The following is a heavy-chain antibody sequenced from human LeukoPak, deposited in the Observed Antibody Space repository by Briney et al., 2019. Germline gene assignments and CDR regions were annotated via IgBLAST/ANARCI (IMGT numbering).Heavy chain of an antibody. D-gene: IGHD5-18*01. CDR2: IIPIFGTA. V-gene: IGHV1-69*13. CDR1: GGTFSSYA. J-gene: IGHJ6*03. Sequence: SVKVSCKASGGTFSSYAISWVRQAPGQGLEWMGGIIPIFGTANYALKFQGRVTITADESTSTAYMELSSLRSEDTAVYYCARVKGWDTAMVSFPYYMDVWGKGTTVTVSS. CDR3: ARVKGWDTAMVSFPYYMDV.